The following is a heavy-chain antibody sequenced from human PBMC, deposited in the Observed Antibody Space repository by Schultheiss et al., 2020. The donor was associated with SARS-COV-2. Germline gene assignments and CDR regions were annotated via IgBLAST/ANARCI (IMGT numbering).Heavy chain of an antibody. V-gene: IGHV4-4*07. D-gene: IGHD3-22*01. CDR2: IYTSGNT. CDR3: ASLIDSSGYYSLDY. CDR1: GGSISSNY. J-gene: IGHJ4*02. Sequence: GSLRLSCTVSGGSISSNYWSWIRQPAGKGLEWIGRIYTSGNTNYNPSLKSRVTMSVDTSKNQFSLKLSSVTAADTAVYYCASLIDSSGYYSLDYWGQGTLVTVSS.